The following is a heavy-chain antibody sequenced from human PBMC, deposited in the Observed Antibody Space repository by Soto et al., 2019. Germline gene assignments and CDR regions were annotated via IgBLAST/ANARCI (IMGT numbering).Heavy chain of an antibody. J-gene: IGHJ6*04. CDR3: ARDDVLGDGGRCYCIPVDV. Sequence: SETLSLTCTVSGGSVSSSYWSWIRQPPGRGLEWIGFISYSGSTSYNPSLKSRVTISADTSKNQLSLNLRSVTAADAAVYYCARDDVLGDGGRCYCIPVDVWGKGTTVTVSS. CDR2: ISYSGST. CDR1: GGSVSSSY. D-gene: IGHD2-15*01. V-gene: IGHV4-59*02.